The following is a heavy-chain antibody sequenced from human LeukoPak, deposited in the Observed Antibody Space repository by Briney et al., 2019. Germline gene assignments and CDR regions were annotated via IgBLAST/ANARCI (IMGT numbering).Heavy chain of an antibody. CDR1: GGTFSSYA. CDR3: ASVPRDYYDSSGLSIFDY. CDR2: IIPIFGTA. J-gene: IGHJ4*02. D-gene: IGHD3-22*01. V-gene: IGHV1-69*13. Sequence: ASVKVSCKASGGTFSSYAISWVRQAPGQGLEWMGGIIPIFGTANYAQKFQGRVTITADESTSTAYMELSSLRSEDTAVYYCASVPRDYYDSSGLSIFDYWGQGTLVIVSS.